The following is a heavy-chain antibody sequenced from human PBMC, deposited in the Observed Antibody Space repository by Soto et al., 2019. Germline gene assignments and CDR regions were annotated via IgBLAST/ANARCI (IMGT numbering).Heavy chain of an antibody. J-gene: IGHJ6*02. CDR1: GYSFTTYG. V-gene: IGHV1-18*01. CDR3: AREGSRPYYYYGMDV. D-gene: IGHD3-10*01. Sequence: QVQLVQSGAEVKKPGASVKVSCKASGYSFTTYGIAWVRQAPGQGLEWMGWISTYNGDTDYAQNLQGRVIMTTDTSTTTADMELRRLRSDDTAVYYCAREGSRPYYYYGMDVWGQGTTVSVSS. CDR2: ISTYNGDT.